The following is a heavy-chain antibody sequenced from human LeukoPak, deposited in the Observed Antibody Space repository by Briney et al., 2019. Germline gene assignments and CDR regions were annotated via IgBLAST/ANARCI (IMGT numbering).Heavy chain of an antibody. CDR1: DFTFANYA. CDR3: GRDPNGDYIGAFEF. Sequence: GGSLRLSCVGSDFTFANYAMTWVRLTPGKGLEWVSSIKGSGPYAMYAASVSGRFTTSRDNSRNTIFLQMTSLRAEDTAIYYCGRDPNGDYIGAFEFWGLGTLVSVSS. D-gene: IGHD4-17*01. CDR2: IKGSGPYA. J-gene: IGHJ3*01. V-gene: IGHV3-23*01.